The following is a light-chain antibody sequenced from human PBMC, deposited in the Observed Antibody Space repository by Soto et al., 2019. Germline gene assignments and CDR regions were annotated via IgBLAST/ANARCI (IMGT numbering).Light chain of an antibody. CDR3: QEYSKWPLFT. CDR2: AAS. Sequence: EIVVTQSPGILSVSPGDRATLSCRASQSVGRNLAWYQQKPGQAPMLLIYAASTRATGLPARFSGSESGTDFTLTNSSLQSEDLAVYYCQEYSKWPLFTFGPGTRVDIK. CDR1: QSVGRN. J-gene: IGKJ3*01. V-gene: IGKV3-15*01.